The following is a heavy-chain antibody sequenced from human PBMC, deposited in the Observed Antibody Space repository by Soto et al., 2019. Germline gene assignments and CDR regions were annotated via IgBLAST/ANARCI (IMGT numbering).Heavy chain of an antibody. D-gene: IGHD3-3*01. CDR1: GFTFSSYW. CDR2: IKQDGSEK. CDR3: ARGLYDFWSGPDTFDI. V-gene: IGHV3-7*01. Sequence: HPGGSLRLSCAASGFTFSSYWMSWVRQAPGKGLEWVANIKQDGSEKYYVDSVKGRFTISRDNAKNSLYLQMNSLRAEDTAVYYCARGLYDFWSGPDTFDIWGQGTMVTVSS. J-gene: IGHJ3*02.